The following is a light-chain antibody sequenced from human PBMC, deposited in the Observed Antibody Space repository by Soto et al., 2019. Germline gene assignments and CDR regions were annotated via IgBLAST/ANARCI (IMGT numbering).Light chain of an antibody. CDR3: QQRSNWPIT. CDR2: DAS. Sequence: EIVLTQSPATLSLSPGERATLSCRASQSVSSYLAWYQQTPGQPPRLLIYDASNRATGIPARFSGSGSGTDFTLTISSLEPEDFAVYYCQQRSNWPITFGQGTRLEIK. V-gene: IGKV3-11*01. CDR1: QSVSSY. J-gene: IGKJ5*01.